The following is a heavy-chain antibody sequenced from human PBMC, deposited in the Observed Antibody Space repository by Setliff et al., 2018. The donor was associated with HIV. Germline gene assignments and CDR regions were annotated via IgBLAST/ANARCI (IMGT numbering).Heavy chain of an antibody. D-gene: IGHD5-18*01. Sequence: PSETLSLTCTVSGGSIRSSSFYWGWIRQPPGKGLEWIGSIYYGGSTYYNSSLKSRVTISVDTSKNQFSLKLSSVTATDTAVYYCARHAIVDTAGRGFDYWGQGTLVTVSS. J-gene: IGHJ4*02. V-gene: IGHV4-39*01. CDR3: ARHAIVDTAGRGFDY. CDR1: GGSIRSSSFY. CDR2: IYYGGST.